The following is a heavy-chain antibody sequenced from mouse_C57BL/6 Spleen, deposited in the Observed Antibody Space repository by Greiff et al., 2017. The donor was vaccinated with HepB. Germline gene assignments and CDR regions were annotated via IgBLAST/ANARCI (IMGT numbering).Heavy chain of an antibody. CDR3: ARRGSTVVDAMDY. CDR2: IDPSDSET. CDR1: GYTFTSYW. D-gene: IGHD1-1*01. J-gene: IGHJ4*01. Sequence: QVQLQQPGAELVRPGSSVKLSCKASGYTFTSYWMHWVKQRPIQGLEWIGNIDPSDSETHYNQKFKDKATLTVDKSSSTAYMQLSSLTSEDSAVYYCARRGSTVVDAMDYWGQGTSVTVSS. V-gene: IGHV1-52*01.